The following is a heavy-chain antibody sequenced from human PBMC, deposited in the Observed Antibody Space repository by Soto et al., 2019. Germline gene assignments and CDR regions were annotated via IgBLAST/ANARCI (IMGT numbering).Heavy chain of an antibody. CDR3: AKDRLPSSEGVIASFDY. CDR2: LTDSGATT. V-gene: IGHV3-23*01. CDR1: GFTFSTYA. J-gene: IGHJ4*02. Sequence: GGSLRLSCATSGFTFSTYALSWVRQAPGRGLEWVSSLTDSGATTFYADSVKGRFTISRDNSRKTLYLQMNNLRAEDTAVYYCAKDRLPSSEGVIASFDYWGQGTLVTVSS. D-gene: IGHD3-16*02.